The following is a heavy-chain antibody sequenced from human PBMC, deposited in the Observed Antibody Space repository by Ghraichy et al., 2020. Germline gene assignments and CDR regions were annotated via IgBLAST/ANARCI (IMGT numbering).Heavy chain of an antibody. CDR3: ARARFLEWLGFDY. V-gene: IGHV4-39*07. J-gene: IGHJ4*02. CDR2: MFYTGNT. CDR1: GDSISSSRYY. D-gene: IGHD3-3*01. Sequence: SQTLSLTCNDTGDSISSSRYYWGWIRQPPGKGLEWIGNMFYTGNTYYNTSLKSRVTISVETSKTQFSLKLNSVTAADTAVYYCARARFLEWLGFDYWGQGILVTVSS.